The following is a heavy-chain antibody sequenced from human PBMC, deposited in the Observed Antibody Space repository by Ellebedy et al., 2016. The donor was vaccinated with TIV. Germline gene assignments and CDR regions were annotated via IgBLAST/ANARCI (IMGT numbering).Heavy chain of an antibody. CDR2: IYYSGST. Sequence: MPGGSLRLSCTVSGGSISSSSYYWGWIRQPPGKGLEWIGSIYYSGSTYYNPSLKSRVTISVDTSKNQFSLKLSSVTAADTAVYYCARASYQLPFDYWGQGTLVTVSS. V-gene: IGHV4-39*07. CDR1: GGSISSSSYY. CDR3: ARASYQLPFDY. D-gene: IGHD2-2*01. J-gene: IGHJ4*02.